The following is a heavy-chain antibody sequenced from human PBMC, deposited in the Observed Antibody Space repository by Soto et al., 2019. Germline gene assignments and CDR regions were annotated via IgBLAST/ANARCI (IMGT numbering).Heavy chain of an antibody. J-gene: IGHJ4*02. Sequence: EVQLVESGGGLVQPGGSLRLSCAASGFTFSSHWMHWVRQAPGKGLVWVSRINSDGSSTSYADSVKGRFTISRDNAKNTLYRQMNRLRAGDTAVYYCVRTSLVVAAATREDYWGQGTLVTVSS. CDR3: VRTSLVVAAATREDY. V-gene: IGHV3-74*01. D-gene: IGHD2-15*01. CDR2: INSDGSST. CDR1: GFTFSSHW.